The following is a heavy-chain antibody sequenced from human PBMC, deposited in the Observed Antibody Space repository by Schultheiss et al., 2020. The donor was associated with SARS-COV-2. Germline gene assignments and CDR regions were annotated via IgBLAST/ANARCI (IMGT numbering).Heavy chain of an antibody. CDR1: GGSISSGDYY. CDR3: ASRYGYNRLYYFDS. J-gene: IGHJ4*02. CDR2: IYYSGST. D-gene: IGHD5-24*01. V-gene: IGHV4-30-4*01. Sequence: SETLSLTCTVSGGSISSGDYYWSWIRQPPGKGLEWIGYIYYSGSTYYNPSLKSRITISVDTSKNQFSLILSSVTAADTAVYYCASRYGYNRLYYFDSWGQGALVTVSS.